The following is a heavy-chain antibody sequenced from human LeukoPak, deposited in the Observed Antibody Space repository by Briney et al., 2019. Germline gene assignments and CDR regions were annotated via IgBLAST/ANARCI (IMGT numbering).Heavy chain of an antibody. Sequence: PSETLSLTCTVSGGSVSSGNYYWSWIRQPPGKGLEWIGFIYYSGSTNYNPSLKSRVTISVDTSKNQYSLKLSSVTAADTAVYYCARDPSGYFNYWGQGTLATVSS. CDR3: ARDPSGYFNY. CDR1: GGSVSSGNYY. D-gene: IGHD3-22*01. V-gene: IGHV4-61*01. CDR2: IYYSGST. J-gene: IGHJ4*02.